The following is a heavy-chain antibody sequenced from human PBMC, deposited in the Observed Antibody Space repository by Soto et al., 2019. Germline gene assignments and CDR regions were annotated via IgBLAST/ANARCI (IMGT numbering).Heavy chain of an antibody. CDR3: TTLETYYYDSSGYYVDY. CDR1: GFTFSNAW. CDR2: IKSKTDGGTT. D-gene: IGHD3-22*01. Sequence: PGGSLRLSCAASGFTFSNAWMSWVRQAPGKGLEWVGRIKSKTDGGTTDYAAPVKGRFTISRDDSKNTLYLQMNSLKTEDTAVYCCTTLETYYYDSSGYYVDYWGQGTLVTVSS. J-gene: IGHJ4*02. V-gene: IGHV3-15*01.